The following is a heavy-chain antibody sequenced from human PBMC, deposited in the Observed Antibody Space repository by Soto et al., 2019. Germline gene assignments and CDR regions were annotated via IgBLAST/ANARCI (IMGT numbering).Heavy chain of an antibody. CDR3: ARSKYSSGWYLWYFDL. CDR1: GFSLSNARMG. D-gene: IGHD6-19*01. CDR2: IFSNDEK. V-gene: IGHV2-26*01. J-gene: IGHJ2*01. Sequence: QVTLKESGPVLVKPTETLTLTCTVSGFSLSNARMGVSWIRQPPGKALEWLAHIFSNDEKSYSTSLKSRLTISKDPSKGQVVLTMTHMDPVDTATYYCARSKYSSGWYLWYFDLWGRGTLVTVSS.